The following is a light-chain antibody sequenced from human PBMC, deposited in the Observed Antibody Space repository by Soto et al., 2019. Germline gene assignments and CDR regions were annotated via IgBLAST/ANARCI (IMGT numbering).Light chain of an antibody. CDR1: SSDVGNYNY. V-gene: IGLV2-14*01. Sequence: QSVLAQPASVSGSPGQSITISCTGTSSDVGNYNYVSWYQQHPGKAPKLMIHDVSNRPSGVSNRFSGPKSGNTASLTISGLQAEDEADYYCSSYTSSSTYVFGTGTKVTVL. CDR2: DVS. J-gene: IGLJ1*01. CDR3: SSYTSSSTYV.